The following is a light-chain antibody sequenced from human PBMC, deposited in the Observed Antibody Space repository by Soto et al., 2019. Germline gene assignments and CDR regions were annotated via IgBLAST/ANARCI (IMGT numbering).Light chain of an antibody. J-gene: IGLJ3*02. CDR2: EVS. V-gene: IGLV2-23*02. CDR1: SSDVGSYKL. Sequence: QSVLTQPASVSGSPGQSITISCTGTSSDVGSYKLVSWYQQHPGKAPKLMIYEVSKRPSGVSNRFSGSKSGNTASLTISGLQAEDEADYYCCSYAGSSTLWVFGGGTKVTVL. CDR3: CSYAGSSTLWV.